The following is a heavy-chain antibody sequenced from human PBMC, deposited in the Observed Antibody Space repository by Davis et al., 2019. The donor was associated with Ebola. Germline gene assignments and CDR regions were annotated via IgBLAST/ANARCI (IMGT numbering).Heavy chain of an antibody. J-gene: IGHJ6*02. CDR1: GFTFDDYA. CDR3: AKDKGKGILWFGELLYYYYYYGMDV. Sequence: GGSLRLSCAASGFTFDDYAMHWVRQAPGKGLEWVSGISWNSGSIGYADSVKGRFTISRDNAKNSLYLQMNSLRAEDTALYYCAKDKGKGILWFGELLYYYYYYGMDVWGQGTTVTVSS. V-gene: IGHV3-9*01. D-gene: IGHD3-10*01. CDR2: ISWNSGSI.